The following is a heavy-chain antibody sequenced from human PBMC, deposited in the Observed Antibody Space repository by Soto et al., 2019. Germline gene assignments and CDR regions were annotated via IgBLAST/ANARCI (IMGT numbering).Heavy chain of an antibody. V-gene: IGHV4-59*08. Sequence: QLQLQESGPGLVKPSETLSLTCTVSGGSISSYYWSWIRQPPGKGLEWIGYIYYSGSTNYNPSLXSXVXIXXDTSKNQFSLKLSSVTAADTAVYYCARRYGSCFDYWGQGTLVTVSS. CDR2: IYYSGST. CDR3: ARRYGSCFDY. CDR1: GGSISSYY. J-gene: IGHJ4*02. D-gene: IGHD5-18*01.